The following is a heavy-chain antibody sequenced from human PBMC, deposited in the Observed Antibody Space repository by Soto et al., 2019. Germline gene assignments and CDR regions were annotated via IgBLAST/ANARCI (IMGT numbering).Heavy chain of an antibody. D-gene: IGHD6-19*01. CDR3: ARGRLGSSGWYYFDY. CDR2: IYYSGST. Sequence: SVMMSVTWTVAGGYISGYYWSWIRQTQGKGLEWIGYIYYSGSTNYNPSLKSRVTISVDTSKNQFSLKLSSVTAADTAVYYCARGRLGSSGWYYFDYWGQGTLVTVSS. J-gene: IGHJ4*02. CDR1: GGYISGYY. V-gene: IGHV4-59*01.